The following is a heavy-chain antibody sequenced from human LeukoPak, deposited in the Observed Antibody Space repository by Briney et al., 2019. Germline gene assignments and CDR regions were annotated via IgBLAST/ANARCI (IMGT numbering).Heavy chain of an antibody. CDR3: AKDGPWRPAAE. V-gene: IGHV3-23*01. CDR1: GFTFSSYA. CDR2: ISGSGGST. D-gene: IGHD2-2*01. J-gene: IGHJ4*02. Sequence: PGGSLRLSCAASGFTFSSYAMSWVRQAPGKGLEWVSAISGSGGSTYYADSVKGRFTISRDNSKDMLYLQIDSLRAEDTAIYFCAKDGPWRPAAEWGQGVLLTVSS.